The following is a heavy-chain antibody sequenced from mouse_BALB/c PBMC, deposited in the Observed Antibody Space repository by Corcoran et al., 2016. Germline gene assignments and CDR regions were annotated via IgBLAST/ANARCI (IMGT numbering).Heavy chain of an antibody. Sequence: QQSGAELMKPGASVKISCKATGYTISSYWIEWVKQRPGHGLEWIGEILPGSGSTNYNEKFKGKATFTADTSSNTAYMQLSSLTSEDSAVYYCAREGWYFDVWGTGTTVTVSS. CDR1: GYTISSYW. CDR3: AREGWYFDV. V-gene: IGHV1-9*01. CDR2: ILPGSGST. J-gene: IGHJ1*03.